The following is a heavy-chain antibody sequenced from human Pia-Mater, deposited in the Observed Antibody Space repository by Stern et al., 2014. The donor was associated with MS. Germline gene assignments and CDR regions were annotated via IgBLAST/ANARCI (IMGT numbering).Heavy chain of an antibody. Sequence: VQLVESGAEVKKPGSSVKVSCKASGGTFNVYAINWLRQAPGQGLEWMGGIITIFGTAKYAQKFQGRVTITADESTRTSSMQLSSLRYDDTAVYYCARDGRHTDNYGLDVWGQGTTVTVSS. CDR1: GGTFNVYA. J-gene: IGHJ6*02. V-gene: IGHV1-69*01. D-gene: IGHD3-9*01. CDR2: IITIFGTA. CDR3: ARDGRHTDNYGLDV.